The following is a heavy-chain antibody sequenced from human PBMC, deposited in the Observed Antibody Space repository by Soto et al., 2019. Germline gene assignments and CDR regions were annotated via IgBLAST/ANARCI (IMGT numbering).Heavy chain of an antibody. D-gene: IGHD3-9*01. J-gene: IGHJ6*02. CDR1: GCIFSTYA. CDR3: ARDLVADYYYGMDV. V-gene: IGHV1-69*13. Sequence: GASVKVSCKASGCIFSTYAISWLRQAPGQGLEWMGGIIPIFGTANYAQKFQGRVTITADESTSTAYMELSSLRSEDTAVYYCARDLVADYYYGMDVWGQGTTVTVSS. CDR2: IIPIFGTA.